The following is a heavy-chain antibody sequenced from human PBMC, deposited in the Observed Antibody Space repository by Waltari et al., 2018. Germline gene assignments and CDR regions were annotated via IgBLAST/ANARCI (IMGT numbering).Heavy chain of an antibody. CDR2: VSCEETTQ. CDR1: GFNFNDYG. D-gene: IGHD1-1*01. CDR3: ASVTGTGY. Sequence: QVHLVESGGGVVQPGASLRLSCAGSGFNFNDYGIHWVRQAPGKGLEWLAVVSCEETTQYYADSVKGRFTISRDKSMNTVYLEMNSLRPDDTAMYYCASVTGTGYWGQGTLVTVSS. J-gene: IGHJ4*02. V-gene: IGHV3-30*03.